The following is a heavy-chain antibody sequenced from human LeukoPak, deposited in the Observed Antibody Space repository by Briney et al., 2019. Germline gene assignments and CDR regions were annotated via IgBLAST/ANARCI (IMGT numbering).Heavy chain of an antibody. CDR1: GYTFTSYG. CDR2: ISAYNGNT. D-gene: IGHD6-19*01. V-gene: IGHV1-18*01. CDR3: ARGGPRQWLVLFSSYSFDY. J-gene: IGHJ4*02. Sequence: ASVKVSCKASGYTFTSYGISWVRQAPGQGLEWMGWISAYNGNTNYAQKLQGRVTMTTDTSTSTAYMELRSLRSDDTAVYYCARGGPRQWLVLFSSYSFDYWGQGTLVTVSS.